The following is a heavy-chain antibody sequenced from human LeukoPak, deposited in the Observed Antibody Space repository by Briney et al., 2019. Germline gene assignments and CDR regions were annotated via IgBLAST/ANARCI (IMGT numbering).Heavy chain of an antibody. Sequence: SETLSLTCTVSGGSISSSSYYWGWIRQPPGKGLEWIGSIYYSGSTYYNPSLKSRVTISVDTSKNQFSLKLSSVTAADTAVYYCARAEVSSPLVLRRLVGVYFDYWGQGTLVTVSS. CDR3: ARAEVSSPLVLRRLVGVYFDY. CDR1: GGSISSSSYY. V-gene: IGHV4-39*07. CDR2: IYYSGST. J-gene: IGHJ4*02. D-gene: IGHD2-15*01.